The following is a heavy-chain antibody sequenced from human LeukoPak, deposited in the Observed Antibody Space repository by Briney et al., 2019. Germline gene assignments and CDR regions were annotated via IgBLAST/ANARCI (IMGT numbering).Heavy chain of an antibody. D-gene: IGHD2-2*01. CDR2: ISSSSSTI. V-gene: IGHV3-48*01. Sequence: SGGSLRLSCAASGFTFSSYSMNWVRQAPGKGLEWVSYISSSSSTIYYADSVKGRFTISRDNAKNSLYLQMNSLRAEDTAVYYCATGIVVVPAAIDWGDYWGQGTLVTVSS. CDR1: GFTFSSYS. J-gene: IGHJ4*02. CDR3: ATGIVVVPAAIDWGDY.